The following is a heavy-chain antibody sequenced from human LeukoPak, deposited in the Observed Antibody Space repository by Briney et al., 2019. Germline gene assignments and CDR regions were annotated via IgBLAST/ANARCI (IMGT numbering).Heavy chain of an antibody. Sequence: PGGSLRLSCAASGFTFSSYGMHWVRQAPGKGLEWVAVIWYDGTNTYYADSVKGRFTISRDNSKNTLYLQMNSLRAEDTAVYYCARDFCSGGSCYPDASDIWGQGTMATVSS. V-gene: IGHV3-33*01. D-gene: IGHD2-15*01. J-gene: IGHJ3*02. CDR2: IWYDGTNT. CDR1: GFTFSSYG. CDR3: ARDFCSGGSCYPDASDI.